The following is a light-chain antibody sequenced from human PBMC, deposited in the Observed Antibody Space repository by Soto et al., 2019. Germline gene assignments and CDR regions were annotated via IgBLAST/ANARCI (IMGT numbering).Light chain of an antibody. CDR2: DVS. CDR3: STYTSRNSPV. CDR1: SSDVGGYNY. J-gene: IGLJ7*01. V-gene: IGLV2-14*03. Sequence: QSVLTQPASVSGSPGQSITISCTGTSSDVGGYNYVSWYQHHPGKAPKLMIYDVSNRPSGVSNRFSGSKTGNTASLTISGLQAEHEADYYCSTYTSRNSPVFGGDTQLTVL.